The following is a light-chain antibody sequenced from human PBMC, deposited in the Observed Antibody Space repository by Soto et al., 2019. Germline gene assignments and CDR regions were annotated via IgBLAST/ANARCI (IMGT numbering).Light chain of an antibody. V-gene: IGLV2-23*01. CDR3: CSYAGSRTLV. CDR2: EGS. CDR1: SSDVGTYNL. Sequence: QSALTQPASVSGSPGQSITISCTGTSSDVGTYNLVSWYQQHPGKAPKLMIYEGSKRPSGVSNRLSGSKSGNMASLTISGLQAEDEADDYCCSYAGSRTLVFGGGTKLTVL. J-gene: IGLJ2*01.